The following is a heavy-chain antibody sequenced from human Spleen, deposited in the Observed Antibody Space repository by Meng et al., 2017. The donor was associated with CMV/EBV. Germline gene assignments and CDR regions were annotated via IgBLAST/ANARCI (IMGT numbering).Heavy chain of an antibody. CDR1: GGSFSGYY. Sequence: SETLSLTCAVYGGSFSGYYWTWIRQPPGRGLEWIGHIYYAGNTKYNPSLESRVAISVDTSKQQFSLKLTSVTAADTAIYYCARRTTSTVVTQGDYFDYWGQGILVTVSS. CDR3: ARRTTSTVVTQGDYFDY. V-gene: IGHV4-59*01. J-gene: IGHJ4*02. CDR2: IYYAGNT. D-gene: IGHD4-23*01.